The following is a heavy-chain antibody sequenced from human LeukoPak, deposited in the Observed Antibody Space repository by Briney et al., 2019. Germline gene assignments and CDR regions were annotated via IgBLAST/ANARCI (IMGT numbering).Heavy chain of an antibody. CDR3: ASEEWELLYFDY. D-gene: IGHD1-26*01. CDR2: ISSSSSYI. J-gene: IGHJ4*02. Sequence: GGSLRLSCAASGFTLKNYEMNWVRQAPGKGLEWVSSISSSSSYIYYADSVKGRFTISRDNAKNSLYLQMNSLRAEDTAVYYCASEEWELLYFDYWGQGTLVTVSS. V-gene: IGHV3-21*01. CDR1: GFTLKNYE.